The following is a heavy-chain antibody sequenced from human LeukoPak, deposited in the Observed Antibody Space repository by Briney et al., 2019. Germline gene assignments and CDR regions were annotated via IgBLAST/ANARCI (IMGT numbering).Heavy chain of an antibody. CDR2: IGYTGDST. CDR3: AKDRGALVDTGTLNY. Sequence: PGGSLRLPCAASGLTFRSYAMSWVRQAPGKGLEWVSGIGYTGDSTHYADSVKGRFTISRDNSRSTLYLQMNSLRAEDTAVYYCAKDRGALVDTGTLNYWGQGTLVTVSS. V-gene: IGHV3-23*01. D-gene: IGHD5-18*01. CDR1: GLTFRSYA. J-gene: IGHJ4*02.